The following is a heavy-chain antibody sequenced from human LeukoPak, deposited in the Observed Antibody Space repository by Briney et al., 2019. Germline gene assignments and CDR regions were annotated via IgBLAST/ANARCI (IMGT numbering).Heavy chain of an antibody. CDR1: GFIISNNY. D-gene: IGHD2-2*01. V-gene: IGHV3-53*01. CDR3: AKGYCSSTSCRSNYYYMDV. Sequence: GGSLRLSCAASGFIISNNYMSWVRQAPGKGLEWVSIIYSGGSTYYADSVKGRFTISRDNSKNTLYLQMNSLRAEDTAVYYCAKGYCSSTSCRSNYYYMDVWGKGTTVTVSS. J-gene: IGHJ6*03. CDR2: IYSGGST.